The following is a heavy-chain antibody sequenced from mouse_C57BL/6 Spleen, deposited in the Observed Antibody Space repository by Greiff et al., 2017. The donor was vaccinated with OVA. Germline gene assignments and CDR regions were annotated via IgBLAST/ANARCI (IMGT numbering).Heavy chain of an antibody. CDR3: AIRSYYSNWYFDV. Sequence: VQLQQPGAELVKPGASVKVSCKASGYTFTSYWMHWVKQRPGQGLEWIGRIHPSDSDTNYNQKFKGKATLTVDKSSSTAYMRLSSLTSEDSAVYYCAIRSYYSNWYFDVWGTGTTVTVSS. V-gene: IGHV1-74*01. J-gene: IGHJ1*03. D-gene: IGHD2-5*01. CDR1: GYTFTSYW. CDR2: IHPSDSDT.